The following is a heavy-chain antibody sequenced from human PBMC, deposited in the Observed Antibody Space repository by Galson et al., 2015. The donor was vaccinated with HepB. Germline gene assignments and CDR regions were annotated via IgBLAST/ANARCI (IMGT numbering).Heavy chain of an antibody. CDR3: ARSELSGSFY. J-gene: IGHJ4*02. D-gene: IGHD3-22*01. CDR2: ISSSSSYI. CDR1: GFTFSIYS. Sequence: SLRLSCAASGFTFSIYSMNWVRQAPGKGLEWVSSISSSSSYIYYADSVKGRFTISRDDAKNSLYLQMNSLRAEDTAVYYCARSELSGSFYWGQGTLVTVSS. V-gene: IGHV3-21*01.